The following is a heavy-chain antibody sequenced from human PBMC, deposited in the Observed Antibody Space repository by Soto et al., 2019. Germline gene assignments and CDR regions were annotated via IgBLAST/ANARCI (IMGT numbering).Heavy chain of an antibody. Sequence: SQTLSLTCAISVDIVSSNSAAWNCIRQSPSRGLEWLGRTYYRSKWYNDYAVSVKSRITINPDTSKNQFSLQLNSVTPEDTAVYYCARDQKQLGTYYYYYGMDVWGQGTTVTVSS. CDR2: TYYRSKWYN. CDR1: VDIVSSNSAA. J-gene: IGHJ6*02. CDR3: ARDQKQLGTYYYYYGMDV. V-gene: IGHV6-1*01. D-gene: IGHD6-6*01.